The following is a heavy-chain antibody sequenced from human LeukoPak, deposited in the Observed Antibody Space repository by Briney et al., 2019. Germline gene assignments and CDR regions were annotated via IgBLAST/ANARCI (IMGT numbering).Heavy chain of an antibody. J-gene: IGHJ4*02. CDR1: GFTFDDYA. Sequence: GRSLRLSCAASGFTFDDYAMHWVRQAPGKGLEWVSGISWDSGSIGYADSVKGRFTISRDNAKNSLVLQMNSLRAEDMALYYCAKDLRARGRSGFDYWGQGTLVTVSS. CDR2: ISWDSGSI. V-gene: IGHV3-9*03. CDR3: AKDLRARGRSGFDY. D-gene: IGHD3-10*01.